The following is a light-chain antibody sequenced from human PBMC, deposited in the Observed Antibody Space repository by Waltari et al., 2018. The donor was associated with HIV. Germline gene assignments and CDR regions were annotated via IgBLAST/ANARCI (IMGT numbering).Light chain of an antibody. CDR1: TPNIGNDY. CDR2: DNK. CDR3: GKWDRNVGAAV. Sequence: QSVLTQPPSVSAAPGQKVTISCSGSTPNIGNDYVSWYQHLPGAAPKLLIYDNKKRPSGIPDRFSGSRSGTSATLDITGLQTGDEADYYCGKWDRNVGAAVFGGGTKLTVL. V-gene: IGLV1-51*01. J-gene: IGLJ2*01.